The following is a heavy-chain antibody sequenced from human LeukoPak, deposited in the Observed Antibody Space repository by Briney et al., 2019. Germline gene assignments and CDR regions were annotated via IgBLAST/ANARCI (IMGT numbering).Heavy chain of an antibody. Sequence: PSGTLSLTCTVSGDSISSYYWSWIRQPAGKGLEWIGRIYSSGSINYNPSLKSRVTISVDTSKNQFSLKLSSVTAADTAVYYCARGRYSSGWLKSYFDYWGQGTLVTVSS. CDR2: IYSSGSI. CDR1: GDSISSYY. V-gene: IGHV4-4*07. D-gene: IGHD6-19*01. J-gene: IGHJ4*02. CDR3: ARGRYSSGWLKSYFDY.